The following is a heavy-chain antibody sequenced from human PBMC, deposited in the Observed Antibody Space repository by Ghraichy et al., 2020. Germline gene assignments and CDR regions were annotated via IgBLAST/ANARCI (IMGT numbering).Heavy chain of an antibody. CDR2: ISGSGGSI. CDR1: GLTFSNFA. Sequence: GGSLRLSCAVSGLTFSNFAMAWVRQAPGKGLEWVSTISGSGGSIWYADSGKGRFIISRDNSRSTFYLQMNSLRAEDTAVYYCAKGKGSGSYVNWSFNIRGRGTPFTVS. CDR3: AKGKGSGSYVNWSFNI. D-gene: IGHD1-26*01. V-gene: IGHV3-23*01. J-gene: IGHJ2*01.